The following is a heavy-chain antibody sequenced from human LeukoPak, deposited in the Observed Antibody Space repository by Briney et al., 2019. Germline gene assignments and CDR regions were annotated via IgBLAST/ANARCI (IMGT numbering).Heavy chain of an antibody. D-gene: IGHD6-19*01. J-gene: IGHJ4*02. Sequence: ASVKVSCKASGYTFTGYYMHWVRQAPGQGLEWMGWINPNSGGTNYAQKFQGRVTMTRDTSISTAYMELSRLRSDDTAVYYCARDGPYSSGWYSYARDWGQGTLVTVSS. CDR3: ARDGPYSSGWYSYARD. CDR2: INPNSGGT. V-gene: IGHV1-2*02. CDR1: GYTFTGYY.